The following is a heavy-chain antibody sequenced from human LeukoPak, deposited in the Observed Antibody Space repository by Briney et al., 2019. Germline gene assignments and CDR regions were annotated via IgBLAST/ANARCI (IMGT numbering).Heavy chain of an antibody. CDR1: GFTFSNAW. J-gene: IGHJ6*03. CDR3: TREEVAARSYYYYYYMDV. Sequence: PGGSLRLSCAASGFTFSNAWMSWVRQAPGKGLEWVGRIKSKTDGGTTDYAAPVKGRFTISRDDSKNTLYLQMNSLKTEHTAVYYCTREEVAARSYYYYYYMDVWGKGTTVTVSS. D-gene: IGHD6-6*01. V-gene: IGHV3-15*01. CDR2: IKSKTDGGTT.